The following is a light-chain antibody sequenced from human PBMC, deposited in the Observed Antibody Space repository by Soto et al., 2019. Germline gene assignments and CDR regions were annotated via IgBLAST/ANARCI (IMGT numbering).Light chain of an antibody. CDR1: SSDVGGYKY. CDR3: SSCTSKNILV. V-gene: IGLV2-14*01. J-gene: IGLJ2*01. Sequence: QSVLTQPASVSGSPGQSITISCTGSSSDVGGYKYVSWYQQHPGKAPKLMIYEVSNRPSGVSSRFSGSKSGNTASLIISWLQAEYEADYYCSSCTSKNILVFGGGTKVTVL. CDR2: EVS.